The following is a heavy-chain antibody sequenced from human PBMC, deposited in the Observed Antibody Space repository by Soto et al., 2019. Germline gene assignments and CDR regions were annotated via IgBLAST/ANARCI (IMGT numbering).Heavy chain of an antibody. CDR3: ARGPRDGYRSRRNDY. D-gene: IGHD5-12*01. CDR1: SYTFTSYG. J-gene: IGHJ4*02. CDR2: ISAYNGNT. Sequence: ASVKASCKASSYTFTSYGISWVRQAPGQGLEWMGWISAYNGNTNYAQKLQGRVTMTTDTSTSTAYMELRSLRSDDTAVYYCARGPRDGYRSRRNDYWGQGTLVTVSS. V-gene: IGHV1-18*01.